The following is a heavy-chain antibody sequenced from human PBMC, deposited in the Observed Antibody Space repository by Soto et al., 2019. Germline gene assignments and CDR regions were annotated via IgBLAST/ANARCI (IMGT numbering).Heavy chain of an antibody. Sequence: EVQLLESGGTLVQPGESLRLSCEVSGFSFSSFAMNWVRQAPGEGLEWVSSIRGTATSYADSVKGRFTISRDNSKNTVYLQTNTLRGGDTAVYYCAECAVFVTTSGGWCKWFDPWGQGTLVIVSS. D-gene: IGHD2-21*01. CDR2: IRGTAT. J-gene: IGHJ5*02. CDR3: AECAVFVTTSGGWCKWFDP. CDR1: GFSFSSFA. V-gene: IGHV3-23*01.